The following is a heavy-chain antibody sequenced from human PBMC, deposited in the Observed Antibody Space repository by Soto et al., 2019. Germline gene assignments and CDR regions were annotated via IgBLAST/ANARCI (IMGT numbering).Heavy chain of an antibody. V-gene: IGHV3-23*01. D-gene: IGHD2-2*01. J-gene: IGHJ2*01. CDR1: GFTFSSYA. Sequence: EVQLLESGGGLVQPGGSLRLSCAASGFTFSSYAMSWVRQAPGKGLEWVSAISGSGGSTYYADSVKGWFTISRDNSKNTLYLQMNSLRAEDTAVYYCAKNPDRYCSSTSCYLFWYFDLWGRGTLVTVSS. CDR3: AKNPDRYCSSTSCYLFWYFDL. CDR2: ISGSGGST.